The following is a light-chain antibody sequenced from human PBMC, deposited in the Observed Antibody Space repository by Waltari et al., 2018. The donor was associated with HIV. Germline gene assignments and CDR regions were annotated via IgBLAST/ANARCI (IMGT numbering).Light chain of an antibody. Sequence: EIVLTQSPATLSLSPGERATLSCGASQSVRSNYLAWYQQKPGLAPRFLIYDASSRATGIPDRFSGSGSGTDFTLTISRLEPEDFAVYYCQQYGSSPRYTFGQGTKLEIK. CDR2: DAS. J-gene: IGKJ2*01. CDR3: QQYGSSPRYT. V-gene: IGKV3D-20*01. CDR1: QSVRSNY.